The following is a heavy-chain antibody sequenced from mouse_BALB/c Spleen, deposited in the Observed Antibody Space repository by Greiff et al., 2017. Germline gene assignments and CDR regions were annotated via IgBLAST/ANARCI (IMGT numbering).Heavy chain of an antibody. CDR1: GYTFTSYY. V-gene: IGHV1S81*02. D-gene: IGHD3-1*01. J-gene: IGHJ4*01. CDR2: INPSNGGT. Sequence: QVQLQQSGAELVKPGASVKLSCKASGYTFTSYYMYWVKQRPGQGLEWIGEINPSNGGTNFNEKFKSKATLTVDKSSSTAYMQLSSLTSEDSAVYYGTRKGYLAIAMDYWGQGTSVTVSS. CDR3: TRKGYLAIAMDY.